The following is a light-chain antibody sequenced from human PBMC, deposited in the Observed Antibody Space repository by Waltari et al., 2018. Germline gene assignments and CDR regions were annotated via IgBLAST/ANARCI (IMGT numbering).Light chain of an antibody. CDR3: QTWGTGFVV. Sequence: QLALTQSPSASASLGASVKPTCTLSRGHSDYSIAWHKQQPEKGPRYLMKLDSDGSHTMGDGIPHRFSGSSSGAERYLTISSLQYEDEADYYCQTWGTGFVVFGGGTKLTVL. V-gene: IGLV4-69*01. CDR1: RGHSDYS. J-gene: IGLJ2*01. CDR2: LDSDGSH.